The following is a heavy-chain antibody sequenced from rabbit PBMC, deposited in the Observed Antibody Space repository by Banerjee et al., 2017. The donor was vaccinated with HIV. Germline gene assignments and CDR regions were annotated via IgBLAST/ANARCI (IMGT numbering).Heavy chain of an antibody. V-gene: IGHV1S7*01. CDR3: ARALYAGYAGYGYAPYYYGMDL. CDR2: IDTGKGST. J-gene: IGHJ6*01. D-gene: IGHD6-1*01. CDR1: GFDFSGYH. Sequence: QSLEESGGDLVKPGASLTLSCKASGFDFSGYHMSWVRQAPGKGLEWIGIIDTGKGSTDYASWVNGRFTISSDNAQNTVDLQMNSLTAADTATYFCARALYAGYAGYGYAPYYYGMDLWGPGTLIPS.